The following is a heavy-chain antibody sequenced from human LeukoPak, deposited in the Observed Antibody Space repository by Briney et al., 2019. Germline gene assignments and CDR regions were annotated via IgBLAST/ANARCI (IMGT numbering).Heavy chain of an antibody. V-gene: IGHV4-59*01. CDR2: IYGSGNT. CDR1: GASISSWY. J-gene: IGHJ4*02. CDR3: ARETALAGFASGLGFNY. D-gene: IGHD6-19*01. Sequence: SETLSLTCTVSGASISSWYWSWIRQPPGKGLEWIGYIYGSGNTNYNPSLKSRITMSIDTSKNQFSLELTSVTAADTATYYCARETALAGFASGLGFNYWGQGILVTVSS.